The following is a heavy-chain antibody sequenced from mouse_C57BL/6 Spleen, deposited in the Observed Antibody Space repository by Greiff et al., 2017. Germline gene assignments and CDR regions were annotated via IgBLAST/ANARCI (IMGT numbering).Heavy chain of an antibody. J-gene: IGHJ2*01. V-gene: IGHV1-72*01. D-gene: IGHD3-1*01. CDR2: MDPNSGGT. CDR1: GYTFTSYW. Sequence: QVQLQQPGAELVKPGASVKLSCKASGYTFTSYWMHWVKQRPGRGLEWIGMMDPNSGGTKYNEKFKRQATLTVDQPSTTAYMQLSILTYEVAAVYYCARRAVSYYFYYWGQGTTLTVSS. CDR3: ARRAVSYYFYY.